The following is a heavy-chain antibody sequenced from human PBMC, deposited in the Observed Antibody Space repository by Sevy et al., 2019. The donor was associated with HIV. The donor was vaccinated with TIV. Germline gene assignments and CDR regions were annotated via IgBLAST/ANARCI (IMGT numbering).Heavy chain of an antibody. CDR3: VITVSCGGDCYFFDP. V-gene: IGHV1-69*13. CDR2: IITISGTT. D-gene: IGHD2-21*02. J-gene: IGHJ5*02. CDR1: GGSFRDYV. Sequence: ASVKVSCKASGGSFRDYVITWVRQAPGQGLEWMAGIITISGTTNSSQKFQGRVTITADESTSTASMELSRLRSEDTAVYYCVITVSCGGDCYFFDPWGQGTLVTVSS.